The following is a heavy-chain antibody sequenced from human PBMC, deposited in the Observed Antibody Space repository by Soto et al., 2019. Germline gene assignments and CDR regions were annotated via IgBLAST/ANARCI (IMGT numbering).Heavy chain of an antibody. CDR3: AKNPGYYYDSTGYHFDY. CDR1: GVTFGSYA. CDR2: ISGSGGTT. V-gene: IGHV3-23*01. J-gene: IGHJ4*02. Sequence: HPGGSRRLSCAASGVTFGSYAMSWVLQAPGKGLEWVSAISGSGGTTYYADSVKGRFTISRDNSKNTLYLQMNSLRAEDTAVYYCAKNPGYYYDSTGYHFDYWGQGT. D-gene: IGHD3-22*01.